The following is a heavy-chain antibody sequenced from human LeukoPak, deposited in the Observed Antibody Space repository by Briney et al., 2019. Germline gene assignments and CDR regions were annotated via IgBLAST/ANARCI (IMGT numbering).Heavy chain of an antibody. CDR2: IIPTFGTA. D-gene: IGHD3-22*01. Sequence: SVKVSCKASGGTFSSYAISWVRQAPGQGLEWMGGIIPTFGTANYAQKFQGRVTITTDESTSTAYMELSSLRSEDTAVYYCASPERSSGYYYEYWGQGTLVTVSS. CDR3: ASPERSSGYYYEY. J-gene: IGHJ4*02. V-gene: IGHV1-69*05. CDR1: GGTFSSYA.